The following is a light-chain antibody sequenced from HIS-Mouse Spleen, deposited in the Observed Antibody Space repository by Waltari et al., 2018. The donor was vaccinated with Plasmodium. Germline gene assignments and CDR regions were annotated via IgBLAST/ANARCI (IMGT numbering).Light chain of an antibody. Sequence: QSVLTQPPSASGTPGQRVTISCSGSSSNIGSNTVNWYQQLPGTAPKLLIYSNNRRPSGVPDGFSGFKYGTSASLAISGIQSEDEADYYCAAWDDSLNGVFGGGTKLTVL. CDR2: SNN. V-gene: IGLV1-44*01. J-gene: IGLJ3*02. CDR3: AAWDDSLNGV. CDR1: SSNIGSNT.